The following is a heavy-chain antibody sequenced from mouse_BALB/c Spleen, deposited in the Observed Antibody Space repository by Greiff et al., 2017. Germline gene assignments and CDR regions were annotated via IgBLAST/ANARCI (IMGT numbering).Heavy chain of an antibody. Sequence: EVQRVESGGGLVQPGGSRKLSCAASGFTFSSFGMHWVRQAPEKGLEWVAYISSGSSTIYYADTVKGRFTISRDNPKNTLFLQMTSLRSEDTAMYYCASSSQYYFDYWGQGTTLTVSS. D-gene: IGHD1-1*01. CDR3: ASSSQYYFDY. CDR1: GFTFSSFG. J-gene: IGHJ2*01. CDR2: ISSGSSTI. V-gene: IGHV5-17*02.